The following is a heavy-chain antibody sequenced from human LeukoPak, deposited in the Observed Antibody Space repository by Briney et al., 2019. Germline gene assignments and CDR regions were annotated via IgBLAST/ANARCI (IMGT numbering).Heavy chain of an antibody. CDR2: FDPEDGET. CDR3: ATGGPNIAAAGSLGAFDI. Sequence: GASVKVSCKVSGYTLTELSMHWVRQAPGKGLEWMGGFDPEDGETIYAQKFQGRVTMTEDTSTDTAYMELSSLRSEDTAVYHCATGGPNIAAAGSLGAFDIWGQGTMVTVS. D-gene: IGHD6-13*01. CDR1: GYTLTELS. J-gene: IGHJ3*02. V-gene: IGHV1-24*01.